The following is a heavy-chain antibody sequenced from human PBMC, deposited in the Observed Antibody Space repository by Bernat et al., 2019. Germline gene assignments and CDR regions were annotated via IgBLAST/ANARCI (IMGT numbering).Heavy chain of an antibody. Sequence: VQLVESGGGLVKPGGSLGLSCAASGFTFSSYSMNWVRQAPGKGLEWVSSISSSSSYIYYADSVKGRFTISRDNAKNSLYLQMNSLRAEDTAVYYCARDIEDIVVVVAATGFDYWGQGTLVTVSS. V-gene: IGHV3-21*01. J-gene: IGHJ4*02. CDR3: ARDIEDIVVVVAATGFDY. CDR2: ISSSSSYI. CDR1: GFTFSSYS. D-gene: IGHD2-15*01.